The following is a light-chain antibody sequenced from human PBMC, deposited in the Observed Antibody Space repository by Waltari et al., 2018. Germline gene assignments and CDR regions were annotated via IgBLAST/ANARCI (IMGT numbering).Light chain of an antibody. CDR3: SSYTSSNTQYV. V-gene: IGLV2-14*03. J-gene: IGLJ1*01. Sequence: QSVLTQPASVSGSPGQSITISCTGTSGDVGGYNYVSWYQQHPGKAPKLIIYDVTVRPSGSSKRFPGSKSGNTASLTISGLQAEDEADFYCSSYTSSNTQYVFGTGTKVTVL. CDR1: SGDVGGYNY. CDR2: DVT.